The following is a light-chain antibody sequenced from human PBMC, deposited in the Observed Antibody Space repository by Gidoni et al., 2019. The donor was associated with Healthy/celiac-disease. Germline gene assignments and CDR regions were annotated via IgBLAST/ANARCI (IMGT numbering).Light chain of an antibody. V-gene: IGKV1-5*01. J-gene: IGKJ1*01. Sequence: DIQMTQSPSTLSASVGDRVTITCRASQSMSSWLAWYQQKPGKATKLLIYDASSLESGVPSRFSGSGSGTEFTLTISSLQPDDFATYYCQQYNSYWTFGQGTKVEIK. CDR1: QSMSSW. CDR2: DAS. CDR3: QQYNSYWT.